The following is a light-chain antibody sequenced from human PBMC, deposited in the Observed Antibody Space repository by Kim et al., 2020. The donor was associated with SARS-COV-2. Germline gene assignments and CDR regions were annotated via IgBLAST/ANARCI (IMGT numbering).Light chain of an antibody. CDR3: QAWDSSTEV. J-gene: IGLJ1*01. CDR2: QDS. Sequence: SYELTQPPSVSASPGQTASITCSGDKLGDKYACLYQQKPGQSPVLDIYQDSKRPSGIPERFSGSNSGYTATLTISGTQAMDEADYYCQAWDSSTEVFGAGTKVTVL. CDR1: KLGDKY. V-gene: IGLV3-1*01.